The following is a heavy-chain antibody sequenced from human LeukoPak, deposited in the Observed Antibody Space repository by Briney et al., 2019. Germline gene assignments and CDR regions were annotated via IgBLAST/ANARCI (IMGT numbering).Heavy chain of an antibody. J-gene: IGHJ4*02. CDR2: IRYDGSNK. D-gene: IGHD2-15*01. CDR3: AKSEGYCSGGSCLGY. V-gene: IGHV3-30*02. CDR1: GSTFSSYG. Sequence: GGSLRLSCAASGSTFSSYGMHWVRQAPGKGLEGVAFIRYDGSNKYYADSVKGRFTISRDNSKNTLYLQMNSLRAEDTAVYYCAKSEGYCSGGSCLGYWGQGTLVTVSS.